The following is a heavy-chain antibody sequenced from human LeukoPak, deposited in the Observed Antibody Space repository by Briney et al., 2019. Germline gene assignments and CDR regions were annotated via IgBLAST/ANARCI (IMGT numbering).Heavy chain of an antibody. V-gene: IGHV3-7*01. J-gene: IGHJ6*03. D-gene: IGHD2-15*01. CDR3: ARDRGDCSGGSCYSGGLGYMDV. Sequence: GGSLRLSCAASGFAFSSYWMSWVRQAPGKGLEWVANIKQDGSEKYYVDSVKGRFTISRDNAKNSLYLQMNSLRAEDTAVYYCARDRGDCSGGSCYSGGLGYMDVWGKGTTVTISS. CDR2: IKQDGSEK. CDR1: GFAFSSYW.